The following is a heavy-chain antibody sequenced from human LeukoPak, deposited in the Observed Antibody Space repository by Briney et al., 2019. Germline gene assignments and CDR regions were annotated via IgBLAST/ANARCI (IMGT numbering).Heavy chain of an antibody. J-gene: IGHJ6*02. V-gene: IGHV3-53*01. CDR2: IYSGGST. Sequence: GGSLRLSCAASGFTVSSNYMSWVRQAPGKGLEWVSVIYSGGSTYYADSVKGRFTISRDNSRNTLYLHMNSLRVEDTAMYHCARDGYYGSGSYWGPGTTVTVSS. D-gene: IGHD3-10*01. CDR1: GFTVSSNY. CDR3: ARDGYYGSGSY.